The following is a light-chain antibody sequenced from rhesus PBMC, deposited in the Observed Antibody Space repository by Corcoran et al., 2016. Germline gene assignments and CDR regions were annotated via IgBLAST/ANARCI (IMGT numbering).Light chain of an antibody. CDR3: SSYGSGSTYI. CDR2: DVN. V-gene: IGLV2-13*03. Sequence: QAAPTQSPSVSGSPGQSVTISCTGTSSDIGANNRVSWYQQSPGKAPKLMIYDVNKRSSGVSDRFSGSKSGSTASLTISGLQAEDEADYYCSSYGSGSTYIFGDGTRLTVL. J-gene: IGLJ1*01. CDR1: SSDIGANNR.